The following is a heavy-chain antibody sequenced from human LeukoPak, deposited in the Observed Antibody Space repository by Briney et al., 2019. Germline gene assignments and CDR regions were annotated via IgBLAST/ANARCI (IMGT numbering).Heavy chain of an antibody. CDR1: GFTFSNSG. Sequence: PGGSLRLSCATSGFTFSNSGMTWVRQAPGKGLEWVSSISGSSSHIYYADSVKGRFTISRDNAKNSLYLQMNSLRAEDTAVYYCAREVDAVLWGNYWGQGTLVTVSS. D-gene: IGHD3-16*01. V-gene: IGHV3-21*01. CDR3: AREVDAVLWGNY. CDR2: ISGSSSHI. J-gene: IGHJ4*02.